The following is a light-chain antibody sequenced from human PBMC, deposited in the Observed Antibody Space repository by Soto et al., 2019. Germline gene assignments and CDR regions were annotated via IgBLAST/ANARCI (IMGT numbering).Light chain of an antibody. Sequence: EIGLTQSPGTLSFSPGERATLSCRSRQSVSSSYLAWYQQKPGQAPRLLIYGASSRATGNPDRFSGSGSGTDFTLTISRLEPEDFAVYYCQQYGSSPKTFGQGTKVEIK. J-gene: IGKJ1*01. V-gene: IGKV3-20*01. CDR1: QSVSSSY. CDR2: GAS. CDR3: QQYGSSPKT.